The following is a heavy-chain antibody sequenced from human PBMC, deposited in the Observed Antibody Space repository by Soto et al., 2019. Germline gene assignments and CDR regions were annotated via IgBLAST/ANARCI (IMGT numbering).Heavy chain of an antibody. CDR1: GYTFTSYG. D-gene: IGHD2-2*01. J-gene: IGHJ5*02. CDR2: ISAYNGNT. Sequence: ASVKVSCKASGYTFTSYGISWVRQAPGQGLEWMGRISAYNGNTNYAQKLQGRVTMTTDTSTSTAYMGLRSLRSDDTAVYYCARDLGYCSSTSCRPFDPWGQGTLVTVSS. V-gene: IGHV1-18*04. CDR3: ARDLGYCSSTSCRPFDP.